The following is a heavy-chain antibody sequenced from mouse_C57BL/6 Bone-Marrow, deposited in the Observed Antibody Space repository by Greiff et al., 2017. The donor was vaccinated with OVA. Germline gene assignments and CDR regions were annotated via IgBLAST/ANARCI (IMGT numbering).Heavy chain of an antibody. Sequence: VQLKHSGPELVKPGASVKIPCKASGYTFTDYNMDWVKQSHGKSLEWIGDINPNNGGTIYNQKFKGKATLTVDKSSSTAYMELRSLTSEDTAVYYCARALYYYGSSYFDYWGQGTTLTVSS. CDR2: INPNNGGT. J-gene: IGHJ2*01. V-gene: IGHV1-18*01. CDR1: GYTFTDYN. D-gene: IGHD1-1*01. CDR3: ARALYYYGSSYFDY.